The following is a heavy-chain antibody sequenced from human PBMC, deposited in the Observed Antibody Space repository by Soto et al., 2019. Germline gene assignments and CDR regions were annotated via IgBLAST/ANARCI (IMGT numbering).Heavy chain of an antibody. D-gene: IGHD2-2*02. V-gene: IGHV5-51*01. CDR1: GYSFTSYW. Sequence: GESLKISCKGSGYSFTSYWIGWVRQMPGKGLEWMGIIYPGDSDTRYSPSFQGQVTISADKSISTAYLQWSSLKASDTAMYYCARAVAPAAIVPYYYYYMDVWGKGTTVTVSS. CDR2: IYPGDSDT. CDR3: ARAVAPAAIVPYYYYYMDV. J-gene: IGHJ6*03.